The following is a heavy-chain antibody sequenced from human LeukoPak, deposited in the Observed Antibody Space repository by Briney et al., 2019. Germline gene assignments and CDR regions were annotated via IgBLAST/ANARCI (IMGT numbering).Heavy chain of an antibody. CDR3: ARHYCSSTSCGFDY. D-gene: IGHD2-2*01. J-gene: IGHJ4*02. Sequence: AGGSLRLSCAASGFTFSSYSMNWVRQAPGKGLEWVSYISSSSSTIYYADSVKGRFTISRDNAKNSLYLQMNSLRDEDTAVYYCARHYCSSTSCGFDYWGQGTLVTVSS. CDR2: ISSSSSTI. CDR1: GFTFSSYS. V-gene: IGHV3-48*02.